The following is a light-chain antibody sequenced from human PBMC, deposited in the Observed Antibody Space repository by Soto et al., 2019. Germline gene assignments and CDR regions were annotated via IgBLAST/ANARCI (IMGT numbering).Light chain of an antibody. J-gene: IGKJ1*01. V-gene: IGKV1-39*01. CDR3: QQYGSSGT. CDR2: AAS. CDR1: QSIGSY. Sequence: DIQMTQSPSSQSASVGDRVTITCRAGQSIGSYLNWYQQKPGKAPKLLIYAASSLQSGVPSRISGRGSGTESTLTISRLEPEDFAVYYCQQYGSSGTFGQGTKVDIK.